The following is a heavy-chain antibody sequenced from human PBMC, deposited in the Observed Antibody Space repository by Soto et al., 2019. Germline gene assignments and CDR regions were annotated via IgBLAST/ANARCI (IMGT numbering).Heavy chain of an antibody. D-gene: IGHD6-13*01. V-gene: IGHV1-69*13. CDR2: IIPIFGTA. J-gene: IGHJ4*02. Sequence: SVKVSCKASGGTFSSDASSWVRQAPGQGLEWMGGIIPIFGTANYAQKFQGRVTITADESTGTAYMELSSLRSEDTAVYYCARSIAAAGRLAETFGYWGQGTLVTVSS. CDR3: ARSIAAAGRLAETFGY. CDR1: GGTFSSDA.